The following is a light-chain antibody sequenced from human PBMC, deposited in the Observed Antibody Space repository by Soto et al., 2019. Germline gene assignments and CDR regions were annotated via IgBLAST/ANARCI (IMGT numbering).Light chain of an antibody. J-gene: IGKJ5*01. CDR3: QQRSNWRIT. CDR2: DAS. Sequence: DSVLSRSPGTLSLSPGGRPTLSCRASQGVSSYLARYQQKPGKAPRLLIYDASNRATGIPARFSGSGSGTDFTLTISSLEPEDFAVYYCQQRSNWRITFGQGTRLEIK. CDR1: QGVSSY. V-gene: IGKV3-11*01.